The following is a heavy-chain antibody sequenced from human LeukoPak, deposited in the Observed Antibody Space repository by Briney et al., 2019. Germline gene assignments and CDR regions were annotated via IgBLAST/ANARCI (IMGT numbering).Heavy chain of an antibody. Sequence: GGSLRLSCAASGFTFSSYAMSWVRQAPGKGLEWVSTINPGGHSTYYADSVKGRFTISSDNSEKTLNLQMSSLRVEDTAVYYCAKASSGYYAFDYWGQGTLVTVSP. CDR2: INPGGHST. J-gene: IGHJ4*02. CDR1: GFTFSSYA. CDR3: AKASSGYYAFDY. V-gene: IGHV3-23*01. D-gene: IGHD3-22*01.